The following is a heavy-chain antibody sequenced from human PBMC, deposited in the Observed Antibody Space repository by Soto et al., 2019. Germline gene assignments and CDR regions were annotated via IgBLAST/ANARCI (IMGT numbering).Heavy chain of an antibody. Sequence: PSETLSLTCTVSGGSISSYYWSWIRQPPGKGLEWIGYIYYSGSTNYNPSLKSRVTISVDTSKNQFSLKLSSVTAADTAVYYCAGESGSYNWFDPWGQGTLVTVSS. CDR3: AGESGSYNWFDP. J-gene: IGHJ5*02. D-gene: IGHD1-26*01. V-gene: IGHV4-59*01. CDR2: IYYSGST. CDR1: GGSISSYY.